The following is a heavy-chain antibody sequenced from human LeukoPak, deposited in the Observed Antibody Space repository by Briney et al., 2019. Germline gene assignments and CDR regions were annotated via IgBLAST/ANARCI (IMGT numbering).Heavy chain of an antibody. CDR2: IYFSGST. V-gene: IGHV4-31*02. Sequence: SQTLSLTCTVSGGSISSGAYYWSWIRQLPGKGLEWIGYIYFSGSTYYNPSLKSRVTISIDTSKNQFSLKLSSVTAADTAVYYCASSLPFVWYFDYWGQGTLVTVSS. D-gene: IGHD2/OR15-2a*01. J-gene: IGHJ4*02. CDR3: ASSLPFVWYFDY. CDR1: GGSISSGAYY.